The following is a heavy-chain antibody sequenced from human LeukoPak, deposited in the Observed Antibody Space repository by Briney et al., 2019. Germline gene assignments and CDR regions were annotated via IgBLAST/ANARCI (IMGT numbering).Heavy chain of an antibody. J-gene: IGHJ4*02. Sequence: GGSLRLSCAASGFTFSTYNMNWVRQAPGKGLEWISYISSSSSSIYYADSVKGRFTISRDNSKNTLFLQMNSLRAEDTAVYYCARARDAYNWDYWGQGTLVTVSS. CDR2: ISSSSSSI. V-gene: IGHV3-48*01. CDR3: ARARDAYNWDY. CDR1: GFTFSTYN. D-gene: IGHD1-1*01.